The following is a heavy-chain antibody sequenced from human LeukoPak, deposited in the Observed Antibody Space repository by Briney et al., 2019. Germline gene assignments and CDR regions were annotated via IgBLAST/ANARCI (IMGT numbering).Heavy chain of an antibody. Sequence: PGGSLRLSCVASGFTSNTYEVIWVRQAPGRGLQWISHISSSGTSTHYTDSVKGRFTISRDNAKKSVILQMNSLRAEDTAVYYCARGVSSSWYLGDFDYWGQGTLVTVSS. D-gene: IGHD6-13*01. CDR2: ISSSGTST. V-gene: IGHV3-48*03. CDR3: ARGVSSSWYLGDFDY. J-gene: IGHJ4*02. CDR1: GFTSNTYE.